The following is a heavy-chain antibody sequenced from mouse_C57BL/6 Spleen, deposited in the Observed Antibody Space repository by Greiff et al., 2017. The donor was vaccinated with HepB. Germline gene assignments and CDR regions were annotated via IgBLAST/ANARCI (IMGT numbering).Heavy chain of an antibody. J-gene: IGHJ2*01. Sequence: VKLQQSGPELVKPGASVKISCKASGYAFSSSWMNWVKQRPGKGLEWIGRIYPGDGDTNYNGKFKGKATLTADKSSSTAYMQLSSLTSEDSAVYFCARSELGRGYFDYWGQGTTLTVSS. V-gene: IGHV1-82*01. D-gene: IGHD4-1*01. CDR2: IYPGDGDT. CDR3: ARSELGRGYFDY. CDR1: GYAFSSSW.